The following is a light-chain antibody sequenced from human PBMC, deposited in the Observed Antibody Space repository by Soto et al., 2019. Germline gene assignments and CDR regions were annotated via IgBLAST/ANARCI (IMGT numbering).Light chain of an antibody. V-gene: IGLV2-14*01. CDR2: EVT. CDR1: SNDFGGYNY. CDR3: SSYTSSSTLYV. J-gene: IGLJ1*01. Sequence: QSVLTQPASVSGPPGQPTTASCPGTSNDFGGYNYYACYQQHPGSAPKHIIFEVTSRPSGVSDRFSCSKSGNTASLTISWLQAEDEADYYCSSYTSSSTLYVFGTGTKVTVL.